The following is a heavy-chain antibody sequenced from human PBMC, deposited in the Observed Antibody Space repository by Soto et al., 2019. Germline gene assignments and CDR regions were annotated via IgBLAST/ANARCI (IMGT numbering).Heavy chain of an antibody. CDR1: GGSISSYF. CDR3: ARDLAAVPRAFDY. CDR2: VYYTGTT. D-gene: IGHD6-13*01. V-gene: IGHV4-59*01. Sequence: PSEALSRTCTVSGGSISSYFYIWLRQPPGKGLEWIGSVYYTGTTDYNPSLKSRVTMSVDTSKTQFSLNLRSVTAADTAVYYCARDLAAVPRAFDYWGRGTLVTVSS. J-gene: IGHJ4*02.